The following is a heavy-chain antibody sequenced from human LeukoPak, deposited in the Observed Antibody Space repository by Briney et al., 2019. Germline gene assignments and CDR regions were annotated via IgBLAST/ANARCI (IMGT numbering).Heavy chain of an antibody. CDR2: IYYSGST. V-gene: IGHV4-59*12. CDR1: GGSISSYY. Sequence: SETLSLTCTVSGGSISSYYWSWIRQPPGKGLEWIGYIYYSGSTNYNPSLKSRVTISVDTSKNQFSLQLNSVTPEDTAVYYCARGWLQSGFDYWGQGTLVTVSS. D-gene: IGHD5-24*01. J-gene: IGHJ4*02. CDR3: ARGWLQSGFDY.